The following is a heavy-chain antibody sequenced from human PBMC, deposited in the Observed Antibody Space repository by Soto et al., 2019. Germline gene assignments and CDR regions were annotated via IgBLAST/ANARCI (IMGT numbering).Heavy chain of an antibody. CDR3: ARHGGRRPQLFYYYGMDY. D-gene: IGHD4-17*01. CDR1: GYSFTSYW. Sequence: PGESLKISCKGSGYSFTSYWIGWVRQMPGKGLEWMGIIYPGDSDIRYSPSFEGQVTISADKSISTAYLQWSSLRASDTAMYYCARHGGRRPQLFYYYGMDYWGQGTLVTVSS. CDR2: IYPGDSDI. J-gene: IGHJ4*02. V-gene: IGHV5-51*01.